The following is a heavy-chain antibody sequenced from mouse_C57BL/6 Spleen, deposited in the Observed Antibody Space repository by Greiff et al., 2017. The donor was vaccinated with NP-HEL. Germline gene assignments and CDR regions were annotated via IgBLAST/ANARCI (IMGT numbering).Heavy chain of an antibody. CDR3: ARLTTVVARYFDV. CDR1: GFSLSTFGMG. D-gene: IGHD1-1*01. J-gene: IGHJ1*03. CDR2: IWWDDDK. Sequence: QVTLKVCGPGILQPSQTLSLTCSFSGFSLSTFGMGVGWIRQPSGKGLEWLAHIWWDDDKYYNPAMKSRPSISKDTSKNQVFLKIANVDTADTATYDCARLTTVVARYFDVWGTGTTVTVSS. V-gene: IGHV8-8*01.